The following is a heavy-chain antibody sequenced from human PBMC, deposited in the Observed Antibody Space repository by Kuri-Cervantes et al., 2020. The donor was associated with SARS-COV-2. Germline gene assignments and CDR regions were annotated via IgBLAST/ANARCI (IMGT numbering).Heavy chain of an antibody. D-gene: IGHD3-3*01. CDR1: GFTVSSNY. Sequence: GGSLRLSCAASGFTVSSNYMSWGRQAPGKGLEWVSVIYSGGSTYYADSVKGRFTISRDNSKNTLYLQMNSLRAEDTAVYYCARAYYYDFWSGYGAFDYWGQGTLVTVSS. J-gene: IGHJ4*02. V-gene: IGHV3-66*01. CDR2: IYSGGST. CDR3: ARAYYYDFWSGYGAFDY.